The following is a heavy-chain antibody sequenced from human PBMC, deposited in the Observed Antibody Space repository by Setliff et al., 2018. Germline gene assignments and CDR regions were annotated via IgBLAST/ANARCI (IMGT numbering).Heavy chain of an antibody. J-gene: IGHJ5*02. CDR2: ISSSSSTI. Sequence: PGGSLRLSCAASGFTFSSYSMNRVRQAPGKGLEWVSYISSSSSTIYYADSVKGRFTISRDNAKNSLYLQMNSLRAEDTAVYYCARDFRYSRRGNWFDPWGQGTLVTVSS. CDR3: ARDFRYSRRGNWFDP. CDR1: GFTFSSYS. D-gene: IGHD6-13*01. V-gene: IGHV3-48*01.